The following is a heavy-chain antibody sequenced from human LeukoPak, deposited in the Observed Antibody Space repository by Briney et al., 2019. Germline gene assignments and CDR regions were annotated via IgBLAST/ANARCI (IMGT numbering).Heavy chain of an antibody. V-gene: IGHV4-4*02. CDR2: IYDSGST. J-gene: IGHJ5*02. CDR3: AREPHPHSHYYGSGSYWSWFDP. Sequence: PSGTLSLTCAVSGGSISSSNWGSWVRQPPGKGLGWIGEIYDSGSTNYNPSLKSRVTISVDKSKTQFSLKLGSVTAADTAVYYCAREPHPHSHYYGSGSYWSWFDPWGQGTLVTVSS. D-gene: IGHD3-10*01. CDR1: GGSISSSNW.